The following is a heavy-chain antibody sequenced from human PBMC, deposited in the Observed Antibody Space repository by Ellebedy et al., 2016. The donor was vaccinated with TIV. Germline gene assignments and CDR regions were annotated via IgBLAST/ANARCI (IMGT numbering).Heavy chain of an antibody. CDR3: ARGITIFGVVIQSYYYYYGMDV. J-gene: IGHJ6*02. V-gene: IGHV1-69*13. CDR2: IIPIFGTA. CDR1: GYTFTRYD. Sequence: SVKVSXXASGYTFTRYDINWVRQAPGQGLECMGGIIPIFGTANYAQKFQGRVTITADESTSTAYMELSSLRSEDTAVYYCARGITIFGVVIQSYYYYYGMDVWGQGTTVTVSS. D-gene: IGHD3-3*01.